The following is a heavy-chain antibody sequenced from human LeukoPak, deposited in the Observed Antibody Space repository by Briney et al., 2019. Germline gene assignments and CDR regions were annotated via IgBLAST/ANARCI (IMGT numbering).Heavy chain of an antibody. Sequence: QPGGSLTLYCAASGFTFSTYWRHWVRQATGKGLVWVSRINSEGSSTTYADSVKGRFTISRDNAKNTPYLQMNSLRAEDTALYYCARHYSYGMDVWGQGTTVTVAS. V-gene: IGHV3-74*01. CDR3: ARHYSYGMDV. J-gene: IGHJ6*02. CDR1: GFTFSTYW. CDR2: INSEGSST.